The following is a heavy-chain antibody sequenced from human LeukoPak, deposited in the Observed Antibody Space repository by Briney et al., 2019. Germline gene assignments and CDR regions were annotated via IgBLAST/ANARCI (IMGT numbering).Heavy chain of an antibody. J-gene: IGHJ4*02. CDR2: INWNGGST. CDR3: ARDYYGSGSYPLFDY. D-gene: IGHD3-10*01. V-gene: IGHV3-20*04. CDR1: GFTFDDYG. Sequence: GGSLRLSCAASGFTFDDYGMSWVRQAPGKGLEWVSGINWNGGSTGYADSVKGRFTISRDNAKNSLYLQMNSLRAEDTAVYYCARDYYGSGSYPLFDYWGQGTLVTVSS.